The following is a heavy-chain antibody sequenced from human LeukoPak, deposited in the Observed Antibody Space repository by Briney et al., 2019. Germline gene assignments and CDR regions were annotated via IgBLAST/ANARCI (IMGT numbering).Heavy chain of an antibody. CDR2: ISGSSSTI. CDR1: GFTFSSYS. Sequence: GGSLRLSCAASGFTFSSYSMNWVRQAPGKGLEWVSYISGSSSTIYYADSVKGRFTISRDNSKNTLYLQMNSLRAEDTAVYYCAKGPAILWWCDYWGQGTLVTVSS. CDR3: AKGPAILWWCDY. D-gene: IGHD2-21*01. J-gene: IGHJ4*02. V-gene: IGHV3-48*01.